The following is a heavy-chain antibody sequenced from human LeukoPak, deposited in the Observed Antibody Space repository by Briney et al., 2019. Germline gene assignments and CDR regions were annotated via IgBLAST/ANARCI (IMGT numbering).Heavy chain of an antibody. Sequence: GGSLRLSCAASGFTFSSYEMNWVRQAPGKGLEWVSYINSNGSNIYYADSVKGRFTISRHNPKNSLYLQMNSLRAEDTAVYYCARDLGDYDFWSGYYTLRYYYMDVWGKGTTVTVSS. CDR1: GFTFSSYE. D-gene: IGHD3-3*01. V-gene: IGHV3-48*03. CDR2: INSNGSNI. J-gene: IGHJ6*03. CDR3: ARDLGDYDFWSGYYTLRYYYMDV.